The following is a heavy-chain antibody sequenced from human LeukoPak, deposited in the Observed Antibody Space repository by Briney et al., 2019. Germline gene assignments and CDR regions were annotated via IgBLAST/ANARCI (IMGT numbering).Heavy chain of an antibody. CDR1: GFTFSSYS. J-gene: IGHJ5*02. CDR3: ALSIAAAGTWFDP. D-gene: IGHD6-13*01. CDR2: ISSSSSYI. V-gene: IGHV3-21*01. Sequence: GGSLRLSCAASGFTFSSYSMNWVRQAPGKGLEWVSSISSSSSYIYYADSVKGRFTISRDNAKNSLYLQMNSLRAEDTAVYYCALSIAAAGTWFDPWGQGTLVTVSS.